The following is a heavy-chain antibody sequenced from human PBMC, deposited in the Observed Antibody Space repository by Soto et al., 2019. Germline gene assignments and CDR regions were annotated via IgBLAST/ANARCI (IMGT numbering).Heavy chain of an antibody. CDR2: INHSGST. D-gene: IGHD6-19*01. CDR1: GGSFSGYY. V-gene: IGHV4-34*01. CDR3: ARGVASRGSQYSSGWYRSNWFDP. Sequence: QVQLQQWGAGLLKPSETLSLTCAVYGGSFSGYYWSWIRQPPGKGLEWIGEINHSGSTNYNPSLKSRVTISVDTSKNQFSLKLSSVTAADTAVYYCARGVASRGSQYSSGWYRSNWFDPWGQGTLVTVSS. J-gene: IGHJ5*02.